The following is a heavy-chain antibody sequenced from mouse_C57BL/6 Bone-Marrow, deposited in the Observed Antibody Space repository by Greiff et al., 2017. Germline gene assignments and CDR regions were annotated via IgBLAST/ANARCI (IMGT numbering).Heavy chain of an antibody. CDR3: TRVYYDGYYERDY. CDR2: IDPETGGT. J-gene: IGHJ2*01. V-gene: IGHV1-15*01. Sequence: QVQLQQSGAELVRPGASVTLSCKASGYTFTDYEMHWVKQTPVHGLEWIGAIDPETGGTAYNQKFKGKAILTADKSSSTAYMELRSLTSEDSAVYYCTRVYYDGYYERDYWGQGTTLTVAS. D-gene: IGHD2-3*01. CDR1: GYTFTDYE.